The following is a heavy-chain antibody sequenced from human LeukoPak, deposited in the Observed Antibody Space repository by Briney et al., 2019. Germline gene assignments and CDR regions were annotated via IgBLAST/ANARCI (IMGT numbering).Heavy chain of an antibody. CDR2: ISAYNGNT. D-gene: IGHD3-22*01. V-gene: IGHV1-18*01. CDR3: ARDSSGPNSYYYYGMGV. J-gene: IGHJ6*02. Sequence: AASVKVSCKASGYTFTSYGISWVRQAPGQGLEWMGWISAYNGNTNYAQKLQGRVTMTTDTSTSTAYMELRSLRSDDTAVYYCARDSSGPNSYYYYGMGVWGQGTTVTVSS. CDR1: GYTFTSYG.